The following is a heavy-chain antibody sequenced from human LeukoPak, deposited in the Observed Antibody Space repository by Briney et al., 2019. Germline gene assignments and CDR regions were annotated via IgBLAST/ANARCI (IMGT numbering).Heavy chain of an antibody. CDR3: ARGPYSSGWYGLDY. Sequence: GGSLRLSCAASGFTVSSNYMSWVRQAPGKGLEWVSVIYSGGSTYYADSVKGRFTISRHNSKNTLYLQMNSLRAEDTAVYYCARGPYSSGWYGLDYWGQGTQVTVSS. J-gene: IGHJ4*02. CDR2: IYSGGST. D-gene: IGHD6-19*01. V-gene: IGHV3-53*04. CDR1: GFTVSSNY.